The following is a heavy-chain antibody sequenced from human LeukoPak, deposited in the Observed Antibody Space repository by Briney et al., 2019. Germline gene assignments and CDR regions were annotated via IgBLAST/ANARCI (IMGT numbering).Heavy chain of an antibody. CDR3: ARTFTLYYYYYYMDV. CDR2: MNPNSGNT. D-gene: IGHD2-15*01. J-gene: IGHJ6*03. Sequence: ASVKVSCKASGYTFTSYDINWVRQATGQGLEWMGWMNPNSGNTGYAQKFQGRVTMTRNTSISTAYMELSSLRSEDTAVYYCARTFTLYYYYYYMDVWGKGTTVTVSS. V-gene: IGHV1-8*01. CDR1: GYTFTSYD.